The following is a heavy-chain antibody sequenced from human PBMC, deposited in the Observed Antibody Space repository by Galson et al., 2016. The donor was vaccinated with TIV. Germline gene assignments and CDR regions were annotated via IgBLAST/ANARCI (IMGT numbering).Heavy chain of an antibody. CDR2: ISGYNGNA. CDR1: GYFFNSYG. Sequence: SVKVSCKASGYFFNSYGLTWLRQAPGQGLEWMGLISGYNGNANYAQKFQGRVTMTTDTSTSTSYLELRNLRSDDTAIYSCVRKAGSGWYDYWGQGTLVTVSS. CDR3: VRKAGSGWYDY. J-gene: IGHJ4*02. V-gene: IGHV1-18*01. D-gene: IGHD6-19*01.